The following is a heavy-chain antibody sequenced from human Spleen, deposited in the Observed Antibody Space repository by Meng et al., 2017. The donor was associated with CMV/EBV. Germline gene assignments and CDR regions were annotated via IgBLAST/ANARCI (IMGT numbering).Heavy chain of an antibody. CDR3: AFYSSSSSHY. V-gene: IGHV3-21*01. J-gene: IGHJ4*02. CDR2: ISSSNNYI. D-gene: IGHD6-6*01. CDR1: GFTFSSYS. Sequence: GGSLRLSCAASGFTFSSYSMNWVRQAPGKGLEWVSSISSSNNYIYYADSVKGRFTISRDNAKNSLYLQMNSLRAEDTAVYYCAFYSSSSSHYWGQGTLVTVSS.